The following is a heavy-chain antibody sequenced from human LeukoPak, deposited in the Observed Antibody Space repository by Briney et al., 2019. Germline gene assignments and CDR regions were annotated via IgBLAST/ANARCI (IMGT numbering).Heavy chain of an antibody. V-gene: IGHV1-18*01. J-gene: IGHJ4*02. Sequence: ASVKVSCKASGYTFTSYGISWVRQAPGQGLEWVGWISAYNGNTNYAQKLQSRVTMTTDTSTSTAYMELRSLRSDDTAVYYCARGRSSSYFDFWSGYPDLYYFDYWGQGTLVTVSS. CDR2: ISAYNGNT. CDR3: ARGRSSSYFDFWSGYPDLYYFDY. CDR1: GYTFTSYG. D-gene: IGHD3-3*01.